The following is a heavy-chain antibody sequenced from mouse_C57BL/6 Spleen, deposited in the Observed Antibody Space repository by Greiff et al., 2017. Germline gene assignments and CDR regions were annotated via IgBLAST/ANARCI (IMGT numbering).Heavy chain of an antibody. J-gene: IGHJ2*01. V-gene: IGHV1-64*01. D-gene: IGHD3-1*01. CDR1: GYTFTSYW. Sequence: QVQLQQPGAELVKPGASVKLSCKASGYTFTSYWMHWVKQRPGQGLEWIGMIHPNSGSTNYNEKFKSKARLTVDKSSSTAYMQLSSLTSEDSAVYYCARSGEEPPYFDYWGQGTTLTVSS. CDR2: IHPNSGST. CDR3: ARSGEEPPYFDY.